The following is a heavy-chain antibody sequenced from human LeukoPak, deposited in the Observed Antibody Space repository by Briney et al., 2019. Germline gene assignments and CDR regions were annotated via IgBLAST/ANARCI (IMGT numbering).Heavy chain of an antibody. D-gene: IGHD2-15*01. CDR2: ISSSGTTI. J-gene: IGHJ4*02. V-gene: IGHV3-48*03. Sequence: PGGPLRLSCSASGFTLSNYATHWVRQVPGKGLEWVSYISSSGTTIYYADSVKGRFTISRDNAKNSLYLQMNSLRAEDTAVYYCARDVSDAVVVAPYYFDYWGQGTLVTVSS. CDR3: ARDVSDAVVVAPYYFDY. CDR1: GFTLSNYA.